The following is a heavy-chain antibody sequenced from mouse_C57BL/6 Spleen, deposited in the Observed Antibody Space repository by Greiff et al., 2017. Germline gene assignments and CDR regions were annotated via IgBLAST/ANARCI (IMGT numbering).Heavy chain of an antibody. CDR1: GYTFTDYY. CDR3: ARAGYYYGSSYGTGYFDV. J-gene: IGHJ1*03. V-gene: IGHV1-26*01. CDR2: INPNNGGT. D-gene: IGHD1-1*01. Sequence: VQLQQSGPELVKPGASVKISCKASGYTFTDYYMNWVKQSHGKSLEWIGDINPNNGGTSYNQKFKGKATLTVDKSSSTAYMELRSLTSEDSAVYYCARAGYYYGSSYGTGYFDVWGTGTTVTVSS.